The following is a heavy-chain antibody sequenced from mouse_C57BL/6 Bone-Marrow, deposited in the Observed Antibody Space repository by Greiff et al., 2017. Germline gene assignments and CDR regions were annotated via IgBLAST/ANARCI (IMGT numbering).Heavy chain of an antibody. CDR1: GYTFTSYW. CDR2: IYPGSGST. Sequence: QVQLQQPGAELVKPGASVQMSCKASGYTFTSYWITWVKQRPGQGLEWIGDIYPGSGSTNYNEKFKSKATLTVDTSSSTAYIQLRSLTSEDSAVYYYARWSYAMDYWGQGISVTVSS. CDR3: ARWSYAMDY. V-gene: IGHV1-55*01. J-gene: IGHJ4*01.